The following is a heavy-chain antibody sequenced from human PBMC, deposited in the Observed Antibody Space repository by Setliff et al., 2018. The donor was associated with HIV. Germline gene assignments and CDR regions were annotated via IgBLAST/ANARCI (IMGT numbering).Heavy chain of an antibody. Sequence: GESLKISCQASGFTFTNYWIAWVRQTPGKGLEWMGVINPGDSDTRYRPSFQGQVTISVDKSINTAYLQWTGLKASDSATYYCAASFNDKSDYYSVFVYWGQGTLVTVSS. V-gene: IGHV5-51*01. CDR1: GFTFTNYW. J-gene: IGHJ4*02. CDR2: INPGDSDT. CDR3: AASFNDKSDYYSVFVY. D-gene: IGHD3-22*01.